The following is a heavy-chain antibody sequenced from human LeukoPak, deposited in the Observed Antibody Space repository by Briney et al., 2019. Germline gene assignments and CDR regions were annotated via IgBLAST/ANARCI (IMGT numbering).Heavy chain of an antibody. CDR3: ARVRSAYGSFTNWFDP. CDR1: GGSISSGGYS. D-gene: IGHD4-17*01. CDR2: IYHSGST. J-gene: IGHJ5*02. V-gene: IGHV4-30-2*01. Sequence: PSETLSLTCAVSGGSISSGGYSWSWIRQPPGKGLEWIGYIYHSGSTYYNPSLKSRVTISVDTSKNQFSLKLSSVTAADTAVYYCARVRSAYGSFTNWFDPWGQGTLVTVSS.